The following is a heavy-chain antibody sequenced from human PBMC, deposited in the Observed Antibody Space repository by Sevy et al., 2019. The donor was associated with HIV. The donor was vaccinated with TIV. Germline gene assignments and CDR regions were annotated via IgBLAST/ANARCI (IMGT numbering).Heavy chain of an antibody. CDR2: ISSGSSYI. CDR1: GFSFSTYS. J-gene: IGHJ6*02. V-gene: IGHV3-21*06. D-gene: IGHD1-26*01. Sequence: GGSLRLSCADSGFSFSTYSMNWVRQAPGKGLQWVSFISSGSSYIYYADSVRGRFTISRDNAKNSFYLQMNSLRAEDTAVYYCARDRGVGAHGDYGMDVWGQGTTVTVS. CDR3: ARDRGVGAHGDYGMDV.